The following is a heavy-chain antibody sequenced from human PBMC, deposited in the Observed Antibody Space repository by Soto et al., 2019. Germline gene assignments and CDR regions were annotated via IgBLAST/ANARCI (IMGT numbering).Heavy chain of an antibody. J-gene: IGHJ6*02. CDR1: GGSFIVSS. V-gene: IGHV4-34*01. CDR3: ARVSGIYYYGMDV. D-gene: IGHD3-10*01. CDR2: INHSGST. Sequence: QVQLQQWGAGLLKPPPTFSPTWAVFGGSFIVSSWGWFARPQGKGLEWIGEINHSGSTNYNPSLKSRVTISVDTSKNQFSLKLSSVTAADTAVYYCARVSGIYYYGMDVWGQGTTVTVSS.